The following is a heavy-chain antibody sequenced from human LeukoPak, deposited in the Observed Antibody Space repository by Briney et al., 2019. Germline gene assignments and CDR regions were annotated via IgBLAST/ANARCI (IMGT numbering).Heavy chain of an antibody. J-gene: IGHJ4*02. CDR3: ARGSGYYLDFEY. V-gene: IGHV4-59*01. CDR1: GGSISSYY. Sequence: SETLCLTCTVSGGSISSYYWSWIRQPPGKGLEWIGYIYYSGSTNYNPSLKSRVTISVDTSKNQFSLKLSSVTAADTAVYYCARGSGYYLDFEYWGQGTLVTGSS. D-gene: IGHD3-22*01. CDR2: IYYSGST.